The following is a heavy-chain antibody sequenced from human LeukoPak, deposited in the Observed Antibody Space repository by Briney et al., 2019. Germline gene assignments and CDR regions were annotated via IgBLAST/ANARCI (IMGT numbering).Heavy chain of an antibody. V-gene: IGHV3-64D*06. CDR2: ISSNGGST. CDR3: VKDGEYSSSWYDY. J-gene: IGHJ4*02. D-gene: IGHD6-13*01. Sequence: PGGSLRLSCSASGFTFSSYAMHWVRQAPGKGLEYVSAISSNGGSTYYADSVKGRFTISRDNSKNTQYLQMSSLRAEDTAVYYCVKDGEYSSSWYDYWGQGTLVTVSS. CDR1: GFTFSSYA.